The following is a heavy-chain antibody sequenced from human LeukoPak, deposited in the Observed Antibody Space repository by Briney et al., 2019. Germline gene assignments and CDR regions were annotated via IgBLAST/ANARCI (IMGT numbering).Heavy chain of an antibody. J-gene: IGHJ4*02. CDR3: AMEKTGFVVPAAIKRDY. CDR2: ISGSGGST. D-gene: IGHD2-2*01. V-gene: IGHV3-23*01. Sequence: GGSLRLSCAASGFTFSSYAMSWVRQAPGKGLEWVSAISGSGGSTYYADSVKGRFTISRDNSKNTLYLQMNSLRAEDTAVYYCAMEKTGFVVPAAIKRDYWGQGTLVTVSS. CDR1: GFTFSSYA.